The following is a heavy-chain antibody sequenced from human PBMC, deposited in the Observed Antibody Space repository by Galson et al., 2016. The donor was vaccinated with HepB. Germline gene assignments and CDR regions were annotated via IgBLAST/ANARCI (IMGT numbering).Heavy chain of an antibody. CDR1: GFTFSNYW. V-gene: IGHV3-7*01. Sequence: SLRLSCAASGFTFSNYWMSWIRQSPGKGLEWVGNIKRDGSETYYVDSVRGRFTISRDNANNSLYLQMNSLRAEDTAVYFCARDPSSSWYNWFDPWGQGTLVTVSS. CDR3: ARDPSSSWYNWFDP. J-gene: IGHJ5*02. D-gene: IGHD6-13*01. CDR2: IKRDGSET.